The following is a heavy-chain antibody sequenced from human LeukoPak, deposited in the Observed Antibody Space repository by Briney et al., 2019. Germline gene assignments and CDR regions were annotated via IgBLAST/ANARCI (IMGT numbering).Heavy chain of an antibody. J-gene: IGHJ4*02. D-gene: IGHD6-13*01. Sequence: GGSLRLSCAASGFTFSDSTMHWVRQTSGKGLEWIGRIKTKSNTYETAYAASVKGRFTISRDDSKNTAYLQMNSLRAEDTAVYYCAKDRAHGIALDYWGQGTLVTVSS. CDR2: IKTKSNTYET. CDR1: GFTFSDST. V-gene: IGHV3-73*01. CDR3: AKDRAHGIALDY.